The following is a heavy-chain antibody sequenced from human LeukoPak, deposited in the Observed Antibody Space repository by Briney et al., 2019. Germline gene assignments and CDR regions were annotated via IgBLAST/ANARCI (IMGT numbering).Heavy chain of an antibody. J-gene: IGHJ4*02. Sequence: PGGSLRLSCAASGFTLSSYAMSWVRQAPGKGLEWVSGIRGSGGSTYYADSVKGRFTISRDNSKNTLYLQMNSLRAEDTAIYYCAKARGRDGYKDELDYWGQGTLVTVSS. CDR1: GFTLSSYA. CDR3: AKARGRDGYKDELDY. CDR2: IRGSGGST. D-gene: IGHD5-24*01. V-gene: IGHV3-23*01.